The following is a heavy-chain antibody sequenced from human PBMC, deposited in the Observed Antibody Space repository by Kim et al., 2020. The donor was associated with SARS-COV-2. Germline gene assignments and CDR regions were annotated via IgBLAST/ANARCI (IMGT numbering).Heavy chain of an antibody. V-gene: IGHV5-51*01. CDR3: ARLPEYYYDSSGYYYFDY. Sequence: GESLKISCKGSGYSFTSYWIGWVRQMPGKGLEWMGIIYPGDSDTRYSPSFQGQVTISADKSISTAYLQWSSLKASDTAMYYCARLPEYYYDSSGYYYFDYWGQGTLVTVSS. CDR2: IYPGDSDT. CDR1: GYSFTSYW. D-gene: IGHD3-22*01. J-gene: IGHJ4*02.